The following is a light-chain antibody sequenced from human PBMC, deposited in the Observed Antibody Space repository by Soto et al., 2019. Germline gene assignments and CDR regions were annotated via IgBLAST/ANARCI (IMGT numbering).Light chain of an antibody. Sequence: DIQMTQSPSTLSASAGDRVTSNCRASQSISSWLAWYQQKPGKAPKLLIYKASRLKSGVPSRFSGSESGTQLTLTISSLPPHDFATYDCQDYSGFSRTFGQGTKVDIK. V-gene: IGKV1-5*03. CDR3: QDYSGFSRT. CDR2: KAS. J-gene: IGKJ1*01. CDR1: QSISSW.